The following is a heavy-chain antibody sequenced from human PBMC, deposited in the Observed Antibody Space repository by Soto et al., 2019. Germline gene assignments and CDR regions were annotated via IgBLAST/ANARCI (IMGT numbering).Heavy chain of an antibody. V-gene: IGHV3-48*02. J-gene: IGHJ6*02. CDR3: ANQKIRFSVAGTLYGLGV. CDR2: ISSTSGTI. CDR1: GFVFSTYS. D-gene: IGHD6-19*01. Sequence: EGQLVESGGNLVRPGGSLRLSCEASGFVFSTYSMNWVRQAPGKGLEGISYISSTSGTIYYADSVKGRFTIFRDNAKNSLFLQMNGLRDDDTAVYYCANQKIRFSVAGTLYGLGVWDQGTTVTVSS.